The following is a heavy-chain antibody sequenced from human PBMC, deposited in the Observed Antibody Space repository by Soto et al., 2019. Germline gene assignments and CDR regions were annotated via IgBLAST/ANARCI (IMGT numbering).Heavy chain of an antibody. Sequence: GGSLRLSCSASGSTFSSYAMHWVRQAPGKGLEYVSAISSNGGSTHYADSVKGRFTISRDNSKNTLYLQMSSLRAEDTAVYYCVKDPLGDSSGPPLDYWGQGTPVTVSS. CDR2: ISSNGGST. J-gene: IGHJ4*02. CDR3: VKDPLGDSSGPPLDY. CDR1: GSTFSSYA. V-gene: IGHV3-64D*06. D-gene: IGHD3-22*01.